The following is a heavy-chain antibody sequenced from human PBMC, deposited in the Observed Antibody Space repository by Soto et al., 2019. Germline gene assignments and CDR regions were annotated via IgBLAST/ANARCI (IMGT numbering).Heavy chain of an antibody. J-gene: IGHJ4*02. CDR3: AHGSGWLSDY. Sequence: QITLKESDPTLVKPTQTLTLTCSFSGFSLTSTAVGVNWIRQPPGKALEWLALIYWDDDNHFSPSLKSRLSVTKDTSKNQVVLTMTNMDPVDTATYYCAHGSGWLSDYWGQGILVTVSS. CDR2: IYWDDDN. D-gene: IGHD6-19*01. V-gene: IGHV2-5*02. CDR1: GFSLTSTAVG.